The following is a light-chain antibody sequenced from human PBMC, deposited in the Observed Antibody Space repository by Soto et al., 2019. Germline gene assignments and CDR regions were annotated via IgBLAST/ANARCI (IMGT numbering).Light chain of an antibody. CDR1: QSVTSN. CDR2: GAS. V-gene: IGKV3-15*01. CDR3: QQYNNWPLT. J-gene: IGKJ5*01. Sequence: EIVMTQSPATLSVSPGERATLSCRASQSVTSNLAWYQQKPGQAPRLLIYGASTRATGIPARFSGRGYGTEFTLTLSSLQSEDFAVYYCQQYNNWPLTFGQGTRLEIK.